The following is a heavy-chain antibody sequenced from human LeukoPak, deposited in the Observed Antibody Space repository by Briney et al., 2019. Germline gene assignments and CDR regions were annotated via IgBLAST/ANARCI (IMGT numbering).Heavy chain of an antibody. J-gene: IGHJ4*02. CDR2: ITAGGGTT. CDR3: AKYRESTTWYVEYFDS. Sequence: PGGSLRLSCAASRFTFSNYAMTWVRPAPGKGVEWVSPITAGGGTTNYAHSVKGRFTTSRDNSKNMLYLQMDSLIAEDTAIYYCAKYRESTTWYVEYFDSWGQGTLVTVSS. D-gene: IGHD2/OR15-2a*01. CDR1: RFTFSNYA. V-gene: IGHV3-23*01.